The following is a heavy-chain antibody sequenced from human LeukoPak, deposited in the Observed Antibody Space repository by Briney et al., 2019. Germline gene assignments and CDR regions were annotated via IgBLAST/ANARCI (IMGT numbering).Heavy chain of an antibody. CDR2: IYNSGST. J-gene: IGHJ6*03. Sequence: SETLSLTCTVSGDSITSYYWSWIRQPPGKGLEWIGYIYNSGSTNYNPYLKSRVTISVDTSKNQFSLKLRSVTAEDTAVYYCARDQIGGGWASYYMDVWGKGTTVTVSS. CDR3: ARDQIGGGWASYYMDV. D-gene: IGHD3-16*01. V-gene: IGHV4-59*01. CDR1: GDSITSYY.